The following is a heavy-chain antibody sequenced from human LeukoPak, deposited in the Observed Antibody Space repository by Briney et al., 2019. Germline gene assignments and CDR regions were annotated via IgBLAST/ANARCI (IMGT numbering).Heavy chain of an antibody. Sequence: GGSLRLSCAASGFTFSSYSMNWVRQAPGKGLEWVSSISSSSSYIYYADSVKGRFTISRDNAKNSLYLQMSSLRAEDTAVYYCARDLSIAVAGNDYWGQGTLVTVSS. CDR3: ARDLSIAVAGNDY. J-gene: IGHJ4*02. V-gene: IGHV3-21*01. CDR2: ISSSSSYI. CDR1: GFTFSSYS. D-gene: IGHD6-19*01.